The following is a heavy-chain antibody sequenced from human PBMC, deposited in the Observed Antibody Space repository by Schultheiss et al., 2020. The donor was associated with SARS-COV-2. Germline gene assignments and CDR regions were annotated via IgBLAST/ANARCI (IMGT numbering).Heavy chain of an antibody. D-gene: IGHD6-13*01. CDR3: AHSHYSSSWLNWFDP. CDR1: GFSLSSKGMR. J-gene: IGHJ5*02. Sequence: SGPTLVKPTQTLTLTCTFSGFSLSSKGMRVSWIRQPPGKALEWLALIYWDDDKRYSPSLKSRLTITKDTSKNQVVLTMTNMDPVDTATYYCAHSHYSSSWLNWFDPWGQGTLVTVSS. CDR2: IYWDDDK. V-gene: IGHV2-5*08.